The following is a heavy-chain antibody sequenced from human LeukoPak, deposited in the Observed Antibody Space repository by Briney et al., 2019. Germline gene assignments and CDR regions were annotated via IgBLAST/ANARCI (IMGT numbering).Heavy chain of an antibody. CDR1: GFTFSRFG. V-gene: IGHV3-33*01. CDR2: IWYDGSNK. CDR3: ARDRGSTVASPRFLDY. J-gene: IGHJ4*02. Sequence: GRSLRLSCAASGFTFSRFGMHWARQAPGKGLEWVAVIWYDGSNKYYGDSVKGRFTISRDNSKNTLHLQMDSLRDEDTAVYYCARDRGSTVASPRFLDYWGQGTLVTVSS. D-gene: IGHD4-23*01.